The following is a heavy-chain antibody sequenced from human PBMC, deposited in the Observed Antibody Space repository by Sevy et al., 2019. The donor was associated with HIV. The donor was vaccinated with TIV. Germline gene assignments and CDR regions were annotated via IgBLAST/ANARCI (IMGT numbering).Heavy chain of an antibody. CDR1: GYTFTSYG. CDR2: ISAYNGNT. D-gene: IGHD5-18*01. V-gene: IGHV1-18*01. J-gene: IGHJ5*02. CDR3: ARVPYSYGSNGFDL. Sequence: ASVKVSCKASGYTFTSYGISWVRQAPGQGLEWMGWISAYNGNTNYAQKLQGRVTMTTDTSTSTAYMELRSLRSDDTAVYYCARVPYSYGSNGFDLWGQGTLVTVSS.